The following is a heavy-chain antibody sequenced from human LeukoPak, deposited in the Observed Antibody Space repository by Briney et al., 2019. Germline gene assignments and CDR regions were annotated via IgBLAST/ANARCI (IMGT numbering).Heavy chain of an antibody. J-gene: IGHJ4*02. CDR1: DDSISSFY. D-gene: IGHD6-6*01. CDR2: IHTTEST. V-gene: IGHV4-4*09. CDR3: ARWSIAVRLFDY. Sequence: SETLSLTCIVSDDSISSFYWSWTRQPPGKGLEWIGYIHTTESTHYNPSLKSRVTISVDTSESQFSLKLSSVTAADTAVYLCARWSIAVRLFDYWGQGTLVTVSS.